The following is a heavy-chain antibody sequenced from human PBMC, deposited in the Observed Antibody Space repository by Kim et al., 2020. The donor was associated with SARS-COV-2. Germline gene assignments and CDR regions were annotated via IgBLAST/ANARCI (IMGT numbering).Heavy chain of an antibody. CDR2: IYPGDSDT. Sequence: GESLKISCKGSGYSFTSYWIGWVRQMPGKGLEWMGNIYPGDSDTRYSPSLQGQVTISADKSLSTAYLQWSSLKASDTAMYYCARRAAADNPFDYWGQGTLVTVSS. V-gene: IGHV5-51*01. CDR1: GYSFTSYW. CDR3: ARRAAADNPFDY. D-gene: IGHD6-25*01. J-gene: IGHJ4*02.